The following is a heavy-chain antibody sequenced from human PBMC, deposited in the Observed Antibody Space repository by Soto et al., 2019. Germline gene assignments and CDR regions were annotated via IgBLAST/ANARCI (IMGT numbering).Heavy chain of an antibody. CDR2: IYPGDSDT. J-gene: IGHJ3*02. Sequence: GESLKISCKGSGYSFTTYWIGWVRQIPGKGLEWMGIIYPGDSDTRYSPSFQGQVTISADKSISTAYLQWSSLKASDTAMYYCARMQYNSGRDAFDIWGQGTMVTVSS. D-gene: IGHD6-19*01. V-gene: IGHV5-51*01. CDR1: GYSFTTYW. CDR3: ARMQYNSGRDAFDI.